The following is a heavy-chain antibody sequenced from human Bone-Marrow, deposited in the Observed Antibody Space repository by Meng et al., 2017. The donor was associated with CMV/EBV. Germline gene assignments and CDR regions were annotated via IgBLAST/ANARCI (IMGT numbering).Heavy chain of an antibody. CDR2: INTNSGGT. CDR1: GYTFISYY. Sequence: ASVKVFCKASGYTFISYYMNWVRQPPGQGLELMGWINTNSGGTNYAQKFQGRVTMTRDKSISTSYMKLSRLRTDDTAVYYWARYLGIAVADNWGQGTLVTVSS. J-gene: IGHJ4*02. D-gene: IGHD6-19*01. CDR3: ARYLGIAVADN. V-gene: IGHV1-2*02.